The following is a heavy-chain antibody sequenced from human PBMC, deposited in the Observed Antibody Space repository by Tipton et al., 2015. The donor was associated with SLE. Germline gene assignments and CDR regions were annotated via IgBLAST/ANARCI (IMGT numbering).Heavy chain of an antibody. CDR3: AGGEYSSSSGYFDY. D-gene: IGHD6-6*01. CDR2: INPNSGGT. Sequence: SGAEVKKPGATVKVSCKASGNTFTGYYIHWELQAPGQGLERMGLINPNSGGTNYAQKFQGRVTMTRVTSISTAYMDLSRLRSDATAVYYGAGGEYSSSSGYFDYCGQGPLVSVTS. CDR1: GNTFTGYY. V-gene: IGHV1-2*02. J-gene: IGHJ4*02.